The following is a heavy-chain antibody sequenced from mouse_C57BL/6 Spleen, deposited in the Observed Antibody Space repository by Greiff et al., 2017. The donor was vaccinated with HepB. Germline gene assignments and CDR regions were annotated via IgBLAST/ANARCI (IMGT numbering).Heavy chain of an antibody. J-gene: IGHJ4*01. CDR1: GYTFTDYY. D-gene: IGHD2-3*01. CDR2: INPYNGGT. CDR3: ASSDDAMDD. Sequence: EVQLQESGPVLVKPGASVKMSCKASGYTFTDYYMNWVKQSHGKSLEWIGVINPYNGGTSYNQKFKGKATLTVDKSSSTAYMELNSLTSEDSAVYYCASSDDAMDDWGQGTSVTVSS. V-gene: IGHV1-19*01.